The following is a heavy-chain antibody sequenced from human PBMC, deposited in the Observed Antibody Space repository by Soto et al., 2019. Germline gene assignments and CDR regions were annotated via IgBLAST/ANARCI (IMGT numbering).Heavy chain of an antibody. CDR3: ARELQSSTEGH. CDR1: GLIFSGHS. Sequence: LRLSCVASGLIFSGHSFSWVRQAPGKGLEWVSSISIVPNSMYYADSVKGRFTISRDNAKNTMYLEMDSLRVEDTAVYFCARELQSSTEGHWGKGTLVTVSS. J-gene: IGHJ4*02. V-gene: IGHV3-21*06. CDR2: ISIVPNSM. D-gene: IGHD6-6*01.